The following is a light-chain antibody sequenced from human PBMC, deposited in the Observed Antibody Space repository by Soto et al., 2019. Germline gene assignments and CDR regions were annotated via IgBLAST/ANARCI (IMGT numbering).Light chain of an antibody. CDR2: GAT. Sequence: DVQVTQSPSFVSASVGDRVTITCRASQGIGTWLAWYQQKPGKAPSLLIYGATDLQSGVPSRFSGSGLGTHFSLTIFSLQPEEFATYYCQQTNSFPIPFGQGTRLEIK. J-gene: IGKJ5*01. CDR3: QQTNSFPIP. CDR1: QGIGTW. V-gene: IGKV1D-12*01.